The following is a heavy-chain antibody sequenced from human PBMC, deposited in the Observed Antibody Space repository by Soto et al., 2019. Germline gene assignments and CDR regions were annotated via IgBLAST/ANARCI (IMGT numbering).Heavy chain of an antibody. Sequence: RVCSRVAEVRFRDSGSRCFSKNYGKVLERVGRIRSKANSHATSYAASVKGRFVMSREDSKNTAYLQMNGLKIEDTAVYYCTRHVAYCGGDCHKFAWFAPCGQGALVTVPS. D-gene: IGHD2-21*02. V-gene: IGHV3-73*01. CDR1: EVRFRDSG. CDR3: TRHVAYCGGDCHKFAWFAP. CDR2: IRSKANSHAT. J-gene: IGHJ5*02.